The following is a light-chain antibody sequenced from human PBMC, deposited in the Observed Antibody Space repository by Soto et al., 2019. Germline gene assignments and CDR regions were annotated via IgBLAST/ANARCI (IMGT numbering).Light chain of an antibody. CDR3: HQYTSPPWT. CDR1: QPVPGNY. J-gene: IGKJ1*01. Sequence: PGERATLSCRASQPVPGNYLAWLQHKPGQAPRLLIYDASSRATGIPDRFSGSGSGTDFTLTIARLEPEDFAVYYCHQYTSPPWTLGQGTKVETK. V-gene: IGKV3-20*01. CDR2: DAS.